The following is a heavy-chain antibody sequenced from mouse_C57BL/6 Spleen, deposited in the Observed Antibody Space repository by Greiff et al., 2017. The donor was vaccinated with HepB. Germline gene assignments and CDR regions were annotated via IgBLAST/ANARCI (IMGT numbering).Heavy chain of an antibody. CDR2: IYPGGGYT. J-gene: IGHJ4*01. Sequence: QVQLQESGAELVRPGTSVKMSCKASGYTFTNYWIGWAKQRPGHGLEWIGDIYPGGGYTNYNEKFKGKATLTADKSSSTAYMQFSSLTSEDSAIYYCARRRGDYAMDYWGQGTSVTVSS. CDR1: GYTFTNYW. V-gene: IGHV1-63*01. CDR3: ARRRGDYAMDY.